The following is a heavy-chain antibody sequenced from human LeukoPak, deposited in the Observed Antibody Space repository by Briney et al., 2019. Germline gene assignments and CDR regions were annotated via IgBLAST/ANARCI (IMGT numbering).Heavy chain of an antibody. V-gene: IGHV3-53*01. D-gene: IGHD6-19*01. CDR1: GFTVRNNY. CDR3: VYSSGWLFFDY. Sequence: GGSLRLSCAASGFTVRNNYMSWVRQAPGKGLEWVSDIYSGGSTYYADSVRGRFTISRDNSKNTLDLQMSSLRAEDTAVYYCVYSSGWLFFDYWGQGTLVTVSS. J-gene: IGHJ4*02. CDR2: IYSGGST.